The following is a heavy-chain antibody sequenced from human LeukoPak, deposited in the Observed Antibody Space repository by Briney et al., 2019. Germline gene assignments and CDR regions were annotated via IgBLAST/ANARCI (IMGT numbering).Heavy chain of an antibody. V-gene: IGHV5-51*01. J-gene: IGHJ4*02. CDR1: GYSFTSYW. CDR2: IYPGDSDT. D-gene: IGHD3-3*01. Sequence: RGESLKISCKGSGYSFTSYWIGWVRQMPGKGLEWMGIIYPGDSDTRYSPSFQGQVTISADKSISTAYLQWSSLKASDTAMYYCARHALLGDTYYDFWSGYYTGYYFDYWGQGTLVTVSS. CDR3: ARHALLGDTYYDFWSGYYTGYYFDY.